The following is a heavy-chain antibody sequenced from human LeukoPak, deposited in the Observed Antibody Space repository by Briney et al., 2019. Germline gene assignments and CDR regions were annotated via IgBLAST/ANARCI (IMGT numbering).Heavy chain of an antibody. Sequence: ASVKVSCKASGYTFTSYDINWVRQATGQGLEWMGWMNPNSGNTGYAQKFQGRVTMTRNTSISTAYMELSSLRSEDTAVYYYARGQGVYGDYYSRGMDVWGQGTTVTVSS. D-gene: IGHD4-17*01. CDR2: MNPNSGNT. CDR3: ARGQGVYGDYYSRGMDV. J-gene: IGHJ6*02. CDR1: GYTFTSYD. V-gene: IGHV1-8*01.